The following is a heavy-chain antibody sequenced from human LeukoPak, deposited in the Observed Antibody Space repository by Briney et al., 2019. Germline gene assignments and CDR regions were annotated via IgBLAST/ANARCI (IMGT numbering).Heavy chain of an antibody. D-gene: IGHD1-26*01. CDR2: IGTAGDT. J-gene: IGHJ4*02. Sequence: GGSLRLSCAAPGFTFSSYDMHWVRQATGKGLEWVSAIGTAGDTYYPGSVKGRFTISRENAKNSLYLQMNSLRAGDTAVYYCARASGSYDLDYWGQGTLVTVSS. V-gene: IGHV3-13*01. CDR1: GFTFSSYD. CDR3: ARASGSYDLDY.